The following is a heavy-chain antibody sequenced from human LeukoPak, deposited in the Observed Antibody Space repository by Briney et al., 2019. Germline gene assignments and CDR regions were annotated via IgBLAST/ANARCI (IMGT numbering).Heavy chain of an antibody. CDR1: GFTFSSYA. J-gene: IGHJ4*02. Sequence: GGSLRLSCAASGFTFSSYAMSWVRQAPGKGLEWVSVIYSGGSTYYADSVKGRFTISRDNSKNTLYLQMNSLRAEDTAVYYCARARCSGGSCYSGYWGQGTLVTVSS. CDR2: IYSGGST. V-gene: IGHV3-66*01. D-gene: IGHD2-15*01. CDR3: ARARCSGGSCYSGY.